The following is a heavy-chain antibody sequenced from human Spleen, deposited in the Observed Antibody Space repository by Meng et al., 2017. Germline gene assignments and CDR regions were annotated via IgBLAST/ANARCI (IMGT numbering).Heavy chain of an antibody. CDR3: ARVDTVEFDY. V-gene: IGHV7-4-1*02. D-gene: IGHD1-1*01. Sequence: QFLLLLSGCYCQKPGASVKVVCKDSGSILTTYRMNWLRHAPGQGLVWLGWTNTDTGNPTYAQGFTGRFVFSLDTSFSTAYLQISSLKADATAVYYCARVDTVEFDYWGQGTLVTVSS. J-gene: IGHJ4*02. CDR2: TNTDTGNP. CDR1: GSILTTYR.